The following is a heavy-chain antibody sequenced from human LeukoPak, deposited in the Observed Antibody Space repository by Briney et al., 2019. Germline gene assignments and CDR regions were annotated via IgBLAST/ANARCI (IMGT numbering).Heavy chain of an antibody. J-gene: IGHJ6*02. CDR1: GYTFTSYY. D-gene: IGHD3-22*01. V-gene: IGHV1-46*01. Sequence: ASVKVSCKASGYTFTSYYMHWVRQAPGQGLEWMGIINPSGGSTSYAQKFQGRVTMTRDTSTSTVYMELSSLRSEDTAVYYCARSVVVVTSHYYYYYGTDVWGQGTTVTVSS. CDR2: INPSGGST. CDR3: ARSVVVVTSHYYYYYGTDV.